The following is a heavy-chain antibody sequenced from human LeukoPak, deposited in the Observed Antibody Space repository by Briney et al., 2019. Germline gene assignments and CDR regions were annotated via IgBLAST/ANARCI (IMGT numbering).Heavy chain of an antibody. Sequence: GGSLRLSCAASGFTLSSYGMHWVRQAPGKGLEWVAFIRYDGSNKYYADSVKGRFTISRDNSKNTLYLHVNSLGPDDTAVYYCARDQSYYGSGSPMNVWGKGTTVTVSS. J-gene: IGHJ6*04. V-gene: IGHV3-30*02. CDR2: IRYDGSNK. D-gene: IGHD3-10*01. CDR1: GFTLSSYG. CDR3: ARDQSYYGSGSPMNV.